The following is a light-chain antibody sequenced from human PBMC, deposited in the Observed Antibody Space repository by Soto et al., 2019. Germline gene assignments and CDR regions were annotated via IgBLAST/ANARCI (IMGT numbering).Light chain of an antibody. CDR3: AAWDYGLNGHYV. J-gene: IGLJ1*01. CDR1: SSNIGSNT. V-gene: IGLV1-44*01. Sequence: QSVLTQPPSASGTPGQRVTISCSGSSSNIGSNTVNWYQQLPGTDPTLLIYSNNQRPSGVPDRFSGSKSGTSASLAISGLQSEAEDDYYCAAWDYGLNGHYVFGTGTKLTVL. CDR2: SNN.